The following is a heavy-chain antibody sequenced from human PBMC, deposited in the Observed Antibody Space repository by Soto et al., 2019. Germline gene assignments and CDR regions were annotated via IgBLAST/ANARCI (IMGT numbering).Heavy chain of an antibody. CDR2: IYHSGST. Sequence: TSETLSLTCAVSGGSISSGGYSWSWIRQPPGKGLEWIGYIYHSGSTYYNPSLKSRVTISVDRSKNQFSLKLSSVTAADTAVYYCARAPMVRGVIGWFDPWGQGTLVTVSS. V-gene: IGHV4-30-2*01. J-gene: IGHJ5*02. CDR3: ARAPMVRGVIGWFDP. D-gene: IGHD3-10*01. CDR1: GGSISSGGYS.